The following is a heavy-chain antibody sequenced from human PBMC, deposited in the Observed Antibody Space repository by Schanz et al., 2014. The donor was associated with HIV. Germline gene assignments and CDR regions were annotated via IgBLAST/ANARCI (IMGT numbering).Heavy chain of an antibody. CDR1: GFTFSSYW. Sequence: VQLVQSGGGFVQSGTSLRLSCEASGFTFSSYWMHWVRQVPGKGLVWVSRINSEGSSTTYEYADSVKGRFTISRDNVRNTLYLQMNSLRAEDTGVYYCVRGPGYNMHLDYWGQGTLVTVSS. CDR3: VRGPGYNMHLDY. J-gene: IGHJ4*02. V-gene: IGHV3-74*03. CDR2: INSEGSST. D-gene: IGHD1-20*01.